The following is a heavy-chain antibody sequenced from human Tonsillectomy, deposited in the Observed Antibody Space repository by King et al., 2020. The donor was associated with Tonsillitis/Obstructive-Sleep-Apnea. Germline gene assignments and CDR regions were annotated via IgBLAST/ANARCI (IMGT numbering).Heavy chain of an antibody. V-gene: IGHV1-18*01. CDR3: ARDSMTHYFDSSTYYTFAY. CDR1: GYTFTSYG. CDR2: ISAYNGDT. J-gene: IGHJ4*02. D-gene: IGHD3-22*01. Sequence: HVQLVQSGAEVKKPGASVKVSCKASGYTFTSYGISWVRQAPGQGLEWMGWISAYNGDTNYPQNFQGRITMTTDTSTSTAYLDLRSRRSDDTAVYYCARDSMTHYFDSSTYYTFAYWGQGSLVTVSS.